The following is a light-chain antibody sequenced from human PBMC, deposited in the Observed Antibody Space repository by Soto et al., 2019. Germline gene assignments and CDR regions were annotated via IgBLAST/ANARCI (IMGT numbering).Light chain of an antibody. CDR3: SSYAGSKTYYV. V-gene: IGLV2-8*01. CDR2: EVS. Sequence: QSALTQPPSASGSPGQSVTISCTGTSSDIGAYNYVSWFQQHPGKAPKLMIYEVSKRPSGVPDRFSGSKSGNTASLTVSGLQAEDEADYYCSSYAGSKTYYVFGTGTKVTVL. J-gene: IGLJ1*01. CDR1: SSDIGAYNY.